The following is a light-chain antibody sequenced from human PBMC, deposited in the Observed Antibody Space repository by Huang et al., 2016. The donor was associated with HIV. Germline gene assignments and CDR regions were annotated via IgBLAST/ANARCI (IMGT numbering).Light chain of an antibody. J-gene: IGKJ2*01. CDR2: AAS. CDR3: QQSYTTPDT. V-gene: IGKV1-39*01. CDR1: QSISNY. Sequence: DIQMTQSPSSLSASVGDRVTITCRASQSISNYLNWYQHKPGKAPKVLIYAASSLQIGVPSRFNGSGSGTDFTLTITSLQPEDFASYFCQQSYTTPDTFGQGTKLEIK.